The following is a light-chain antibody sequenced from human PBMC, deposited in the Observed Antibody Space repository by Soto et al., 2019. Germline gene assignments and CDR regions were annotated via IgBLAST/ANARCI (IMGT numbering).Light chain of an antibody. J-gene: IGLJ2*01. Sequence: QAVVTQPPSVSWAPGERVTIACAASSSNLGVGYDVHWYQQLPGTAPKLLSDGNSNRPSGVPDRISGSKSGTSASLASTGIQAEDEAYYYCQSYDSSQSGVFVGGTTLTVL. CDR3: QSYDSSQSGV. V-gene: IGLV1-40*01. CDR2: GNS. CDR1: SSNLGVGYD.